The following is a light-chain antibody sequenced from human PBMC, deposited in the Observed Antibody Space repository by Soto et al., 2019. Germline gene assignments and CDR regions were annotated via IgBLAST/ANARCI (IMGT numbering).Light chain of an antibody. Sequence: DIQMTQSPSTLSASLGDRVTITCRASQTINSWLAWYQQKPGKAPKLLIYKASYLQSWVPSTFSGSGSGTEFTLTISSLQPDDFATYYCQQYKSYSSWTFGQGTKVDI. J-gene: IGKJ1*01. V-gene: IGKV1-5*03. CDR3: QQYKSYSSWT. CDR1: QTINSW. CDR2: KAS.